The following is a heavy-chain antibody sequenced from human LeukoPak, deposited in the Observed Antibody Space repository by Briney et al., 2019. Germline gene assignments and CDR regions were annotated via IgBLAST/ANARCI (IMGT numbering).Heavy chain of an antibody. CDR1: GGSIISSSYY. D-gene: IGHD6-13*01. CDR3: ARRNGHSWDVGNWFDP. J-gene: IGHJ5*02. CDR2: IYYSGIT. Sequence: SETLSLTCSLSGGSIISSSYYWAWIRQPPGMGLEWIGSIYYSGITYYNTSIKSRATVSVDTSKNQFFLHLISVTAADTAVYYCARRNGHSWDVGNWFDPWGQGTLVTVSS. V-gene: IGHV4-39*01.